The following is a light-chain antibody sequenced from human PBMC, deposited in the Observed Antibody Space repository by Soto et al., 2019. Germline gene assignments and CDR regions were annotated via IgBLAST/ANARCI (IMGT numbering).Light chain of an antibody. CDR1: QSVSSN. CDR3: QQYGSSPLT. V-gene: IGKV3-20*01. Sequence: IAMTQAPATLSVSPGERATLSCRASQSVSSNLAWYQQKPGQAPRLLIYGASSRATGIPDRFSGSGSGTDFTLTISRLEPEDFAVYYCQQYGSSPLTFGQGTKVDIK. CDR2: GAS. J-gene: IGKJ1*01.